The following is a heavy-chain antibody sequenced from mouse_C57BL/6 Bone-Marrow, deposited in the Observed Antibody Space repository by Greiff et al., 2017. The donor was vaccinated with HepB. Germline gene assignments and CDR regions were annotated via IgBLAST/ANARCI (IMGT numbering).Heavy chain of an antibody. D-gene: IGHD1-1*01. CDR2: IDPETGGT. Sequence: VQGVESGAELVRPGASVTLSCKASGYTFTDYEMHWVKQTPVHGLEWIGAIDPETGGTAYNQKFKGKATLTVDKSSSTAYMELRSLTSEDSAVYYCARENYGSRRYFDYWGQGTTLTVSS. CDR1: GYTFTDYE. CDR3: ARENYGSRRYFDY. V-gene: IGHV1-15*01. J-gene: IGHJ2*01.